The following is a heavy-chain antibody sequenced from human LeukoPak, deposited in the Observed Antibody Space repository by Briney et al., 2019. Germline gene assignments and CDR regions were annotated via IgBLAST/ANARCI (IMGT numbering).Heavy chain of an antibody. Sequence: GRSLRLSCAASGFTFSSYAMYWVRQAPGKGLEWVAVISYDGSNKYYADSVKGRFTISRDNSKNTLYLQMNSLRAEDTAVYYCARGGCSSTSCYYFQHWGQGTLVTVSS. J-gene: IGHJ1*01. CDR2: ISYDGSNK. V-gene: IGHV3-30*04. D-gene: IGHD2-2*01. CDR1: GFTFSSYA. CDR3: ARGGCSSTSCYYFQH.